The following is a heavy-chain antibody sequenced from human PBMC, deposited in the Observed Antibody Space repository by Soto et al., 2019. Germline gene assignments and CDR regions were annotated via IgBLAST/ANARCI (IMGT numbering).Heavy chain of an antibody. CDR3: ARDENIVATTEGYYYYGMDV. CDR1: GFTFSSFV. D-gene: IGHD5-12*01. CDR2: ISYDGSNK. Sequence: ESGGGVVQPGRSLRLSCAASGFTFSSFVMHWVRQAPGKGLEWVALISYDGSNKYYADSVKGRFTISGDNSKNTVYLQMNSLRTEDTAVYYCARDENIVATTEGYYYYGMDVWGQGTTVTVSS. V-gene: IGHV3-30-3*01. J-gene: IGHJ6*02.